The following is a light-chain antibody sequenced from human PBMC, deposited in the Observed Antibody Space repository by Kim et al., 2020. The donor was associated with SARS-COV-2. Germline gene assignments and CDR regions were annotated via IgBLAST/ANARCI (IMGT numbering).Light chain of an antibody. J-gene: IGLJ2*01. CDR2: QDS. CDR3: QARDSNTVV. Sequence: SYELTQPPSLSVSPGQTASITCSGDNLGDKYACWYQQKPGQSPVLVIYQDSERPSGIPERFSGSNSGNTATLTISGTQAMDEADYYCQARDSNTVVFGGG. CDR1: NLGDKY. V-gene: IGLV3-1*01.